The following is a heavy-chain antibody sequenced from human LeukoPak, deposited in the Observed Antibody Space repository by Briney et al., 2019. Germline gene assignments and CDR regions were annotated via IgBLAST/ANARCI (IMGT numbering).Heavy chain of an antibody. CDR2: IYGSGST. D-gene: IGHD6-13*01. Sequence: SETLSLTCTVSGGSISSYYWSWIRQPAGKGLEWIGRIYGSGSTNYNPSLKSRVTMSVDTSKNQFSLKVSSVTAADTAVYYCARDGIPAARKGYYYYYGMDVWGQGTSVTVSS. J-gene: IGHJ6*02. V-gene: IGHV4-4*07. CDR3: ARDGIPAARKGYYYYYGMDV. CDR1: GGSISSYY.